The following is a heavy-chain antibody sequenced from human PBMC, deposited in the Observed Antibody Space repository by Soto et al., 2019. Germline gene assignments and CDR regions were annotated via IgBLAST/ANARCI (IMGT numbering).Heavy chain of an antibody. CDR3: AKDLRSGSYGDAFDI. J-gene: IGHJ3*02. D-gene: IGHD1-26*01. CDR2: ISGSGGST. CDR1: GFTFSSYA. V-gene: IGHV3-23*01. Sequence: PGGSLRLSCAASGFTFSSYAMSWVRQAPGKGLEWVSAISGSGGSTYYADSVKGRFTISRDNSKNTLYLQMNSLRAEDTAVHYCAKDLRSGSYGDAFDIWGQGTMVTVSS.